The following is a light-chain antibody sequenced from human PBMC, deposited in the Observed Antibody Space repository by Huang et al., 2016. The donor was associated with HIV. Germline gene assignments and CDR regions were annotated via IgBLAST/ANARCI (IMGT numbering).Light chain of an antibody. CDR2: WAS. V-gene: IGKV4-1*01. CDR1: RSICYKTDTTDG. Sequence: DIVLIQSPASLALSLGWRAVINCTSSRSICYKTDTTDGVNWDQLKPGQPPKLLIYWASTRESGVPDRFSGSGSGTVFTLTINNLQAEDVAIYYCHQYYRTPQTFGQGTKV. CDR3: HQYYRTPQT. J-gene: IGKJ1*01.